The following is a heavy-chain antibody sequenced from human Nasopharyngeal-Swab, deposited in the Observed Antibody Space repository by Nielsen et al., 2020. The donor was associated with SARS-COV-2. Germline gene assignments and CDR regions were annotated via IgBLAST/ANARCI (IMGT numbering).Heavy chain of an antibody. CDR3: VRGDRRDY. CDR1: GFAFSAYT. CDR2: ISGSGSSR. V-gene: IGHV3-21*01. Sequence: GESPKISCAAYGFAFSAYTMNWVRQAPGKGLEWVSSISGSGSSRYYAASLKGRFTISRDNAQNSLFLQINSLTAEDTAFYFCVRGDRRDYWGLGTLVTVSS. J-gene: IGHJ4*02.